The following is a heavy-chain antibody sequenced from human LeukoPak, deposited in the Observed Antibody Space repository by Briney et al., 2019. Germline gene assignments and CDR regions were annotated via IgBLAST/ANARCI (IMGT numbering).Heavy chain of an antibody. J-gene: IGHJ4*02. CDR3: TGTTDSSGYYYGGLDY. CDR1: GFTFGDYA. D-gene: IGHD3-22*01. Sequence: GGSLRLSCTASGFTFGDYAMSWVRQAPGKGLEWVGFIRSKAYGGTTEYAASVKGRFTISRDDSKSIAYLQMNSLKTEDTAVYYCTGTTDSSGYYYGGLDYWGQGTLVTVSS. V-gene: IGHV3-49*04. CDR2: IRSKAYGGTT.